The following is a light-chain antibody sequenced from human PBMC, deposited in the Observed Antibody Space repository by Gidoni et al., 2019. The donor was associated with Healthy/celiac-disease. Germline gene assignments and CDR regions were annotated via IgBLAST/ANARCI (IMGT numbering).Light chain of an antibody. V-gene: IGKV2-28*01. J-gene: IGKJ1*01. Sequence: DIVMTQSPLSLPVTPGEPASISCRSSQSLLHSNGYNYLDWYLQKPGQSPQLLIYLGSNRASGVPDRFSGSGSGTAFTLKISRVEAEDVGVYYCVQALQTPRTFGQGTKVEIK. CDR2: LGS. CDR1: QSLLHSNGYNY. CDR3: VQALQTPRT.